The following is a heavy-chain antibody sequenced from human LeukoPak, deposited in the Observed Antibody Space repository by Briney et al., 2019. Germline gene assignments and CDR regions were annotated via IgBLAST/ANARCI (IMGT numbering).Heavy chain of an antibody. CDR1: GGSISTYS. V-gene: IGHV4-59*01. J-gene: IGHJ6*02. D-gene: IGHD4-17*01. CDR2: NYFSGTT. CDR3: ARGVYGDYGDFYYYGLDV. Sequence: SETLSLTCTISGGSISTYSWNWIRQPPGKGLEWIGYNYFSGTTNYNPALKSRVTISVDRSKNQFSLKLNSVTAADTAVYYCARGVYGDYGDFYYYGLDVWGQGTTVTVSS.